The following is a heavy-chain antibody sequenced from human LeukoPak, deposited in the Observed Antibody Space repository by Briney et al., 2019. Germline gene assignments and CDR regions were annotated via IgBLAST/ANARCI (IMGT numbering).Heavy chain of an antibody. CDR1: GGSISSSSYY. J-gene: IGHJ5*02. V-gene: IGHV4-39*01. Sequence: PSETLSLTCTVSGGSISSSSYYWGWIRQPPGKGLEWIGSIYYGGSTLYNPSLKRRVTISVDTSENQFSLKLSSVTAADTAVYYCARGQLWQTGWFDPWGQGTLVTVSS. CDR2: IYYGGST. D-gene: IGHD5-18*01. CDR3: ARGQLWQTGWFDP.